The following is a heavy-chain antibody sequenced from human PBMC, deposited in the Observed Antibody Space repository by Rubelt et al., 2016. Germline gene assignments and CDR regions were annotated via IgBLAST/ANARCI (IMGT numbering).Heavy chain of an antibody. CDR3: ARPNRSSGWYFQFDY. V-gene: IGHV1-18*01. D-gene: IGHD6-19*01. CDR2: ISAYNGNT. J-gene: IGHJ4*02. Sequence: VRQAPGQGLEWMGWISAYNGNTNYAQKLQGRVTITRDTSASTAYMELSSLRSEDTAVYYCARPNRSSGWYFQFDYWGQGTLVTVSS.